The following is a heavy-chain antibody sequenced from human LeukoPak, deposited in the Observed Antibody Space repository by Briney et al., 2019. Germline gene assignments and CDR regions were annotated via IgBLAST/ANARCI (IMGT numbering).Heavy chain of an antibody. J-gene: IGHJ3*02. Sequence: ASVKVSCKASGYTFPSYYMHWVRQAPGQGLEWMGWINPNSGGTNYAQKFQGRVTMTRDTPISTAYMELSRLRSDDTAVYYCAREAYSSSSPDAFDIWGQGTMVTVSS. V-gene: IGHV1-2*02. D-gene: IGHD6-6*01. CDR2: INPNSGGT. CDR1: GYTFPSYY. CDR3: AREAYSSSSPDAFDI.